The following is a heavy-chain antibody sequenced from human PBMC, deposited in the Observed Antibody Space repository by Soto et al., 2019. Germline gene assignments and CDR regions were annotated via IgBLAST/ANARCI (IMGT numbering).Heavy chain of an antibody. D-gene: IGHD3-16*02. CDR2: IDSSGST. CDR1: GDSISNGDYY. V-gene: IGHV4-30-4*01. Sequence: KASETLSLTCTVSGDSISNGDYYWSWIRQPPGRGLEWIGYIDSSGSTYYNPSLKSRLTMSVDMSKNQFSLRLTSVTAADTAVYYCASRYLYWAQALLVTVSS. J-gene: IGHJ4*02. CDR3: ASRYLY.